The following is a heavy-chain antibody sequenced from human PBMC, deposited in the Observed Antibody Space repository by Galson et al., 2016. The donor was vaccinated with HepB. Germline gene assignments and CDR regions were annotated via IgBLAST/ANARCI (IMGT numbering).Heavy chain of an antibody. CDR2: IWSDGSTT. CDR1: GVTWGTYW. D-gene: IGHD6-19*01. Sequence: SCAASGVTWGTYWVQWVRQVPGKGLEWVSHIWSDGSTTAYADSVRGRFSISRDSAKDTVYLQMNGLRAEDTAVYYCAIDSGWLLKYWGQGALVTVSS. CDR3: AIDSGWLLKY. V-gene: IGHV3-74*01. J-gene: IGHJ4*02.